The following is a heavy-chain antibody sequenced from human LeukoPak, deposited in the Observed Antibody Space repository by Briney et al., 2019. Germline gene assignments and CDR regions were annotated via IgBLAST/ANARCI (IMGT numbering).Heavy chain of an antibody. Sequence: GGPLRLSCAASGFTFTSYAMSWVGQAPGKGLDGFSAISLSGVSTYYADCVKGRFTISRDNSKNTLYLQMNSLRAEDTAVYYCAKDRQYYYDSSGYVYWGQGTLVTVSS. V-gene: IGHV3-23*01. D-gene: IGHD3-22*01. CDR1: GFTFTSYA. J-gene: IGHJ4*02. CDR2: ISLSGVST. CDR3: AKDRQYYYDSSGYVY.